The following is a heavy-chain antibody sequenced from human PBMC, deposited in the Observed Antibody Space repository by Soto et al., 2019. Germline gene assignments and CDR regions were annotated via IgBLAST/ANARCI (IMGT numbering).Heavy chain of an antibody. V-gene: IGHV3-72*01. J-gene: IGHJ4*02. Sequence: EVQLVESGGGLVQPGGSLRLSCVVSGFTFSDHYMDWVRQAPGKGLEYIGRVRNKANSYSTEYAASVKGRFTISRDDSQNSLYLQMNSLKTEDPAVYYCVRESRFWSLDYWGQGTLVNVSS. CDR1: GFTFSDHY. CDR2: VRNKANSYST. D-gene: IGHD3-3*01. CDR3: VRESRFWSLDY.